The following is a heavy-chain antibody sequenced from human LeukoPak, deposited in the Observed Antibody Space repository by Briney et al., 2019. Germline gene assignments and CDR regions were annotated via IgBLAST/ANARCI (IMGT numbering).Heavy chain of an antibody. CDR2: ISGSGTNT. J-gene: IGHJ5*02. D-gene: IGHD3-3*02. Sequence: GGSLRLSCAASGFTFSAYAMSWVRQAPGKGLEWVSAISGSGTNTYYADSVKGRFTISRDNSKNTLYVQMNSLRAEDTAVYYCAKATSPVISRNLFDRWGQGTLVTVS. CDR1: GFTFSAYA. V-gene: IGHV3-23*01. CDR3: AKATSPVISRNLFDR.